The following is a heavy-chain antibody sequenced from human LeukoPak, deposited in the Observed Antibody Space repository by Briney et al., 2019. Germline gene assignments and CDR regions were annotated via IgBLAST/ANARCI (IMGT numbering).Heavy chain of an antibody. J-gene: IGHJ6*03. D-gene: IGHD2-8*01. CDR2: IQYDGSNE. CDR1: GFTFSSYG. Sequence: GGSLRLSCAAYGFTFSSYGMHWVRQAPGKGLEWVAYIQYDGSNEQYAHSVKGRFRISRDSSKNILYLQMNSLRAEDTAVYYCAKDRCSNGIGCYYYYIDVWGKGTTVTISS. CDR3: AKDRCSNGIGCYYYYIDV. V-gene: IGHV3-30*02.